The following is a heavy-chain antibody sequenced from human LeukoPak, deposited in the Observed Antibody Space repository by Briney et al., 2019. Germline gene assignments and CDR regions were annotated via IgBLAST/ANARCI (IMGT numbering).Heavy chain of an antibody. D-gene: IGHD5-18*01. Sequence: ASVKVSCKASGYTFTGYYMHWVRQAPGQGLEWMGWINPNSGGTNYAQKFQGRVTMTRDTSISTAYMELSRLRSDDTAVYYCARGPLWIQLWYTPPDYWGQGTLVTVSS. CDR1: GYTFTGYY. V-gene: IGHV1-2*02. CDR3: ARGPLWIQLWYTPPDY. J-gene: IGHJ4*02. CDR2: INPNSGGT.